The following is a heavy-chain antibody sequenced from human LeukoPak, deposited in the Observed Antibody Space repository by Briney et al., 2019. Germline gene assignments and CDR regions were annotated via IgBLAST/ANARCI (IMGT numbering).Heavy chain of an antibody. D-gene: IGHD1-1*01. CDR2: IIPIFGTA. CDR3: ARSDDMGHPIDY. J-gene: IGHJ4*02. V-gene: IGHV1-69*06. Sequence: ASVKVSCKASGGTFSSYAISWVRQAPGQGLEWMGGIIPIFGTANYAQKFQGRVTITADKSTSTAYMELSSLRSEDTAVYYCARSDDMGHPIDYWGQGTLVTVSS. CDR1: GGTFSSYA.